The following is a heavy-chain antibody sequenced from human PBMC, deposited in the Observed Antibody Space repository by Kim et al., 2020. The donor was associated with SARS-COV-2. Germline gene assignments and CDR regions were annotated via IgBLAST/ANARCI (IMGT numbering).Heavy chain of an antibody. CDR3: ARDSDSSGYYLEGYDY. V-gene: IGHV3-48*02. Sequence: SVKGRFTISRDNAKNSLYLQMNSLRDEDTAVYYCARDSDSSGYYLEGYDYWGQGTLVTVSS. D-gene: IGHD3-22*01. J-gene: IGHJ4*02.